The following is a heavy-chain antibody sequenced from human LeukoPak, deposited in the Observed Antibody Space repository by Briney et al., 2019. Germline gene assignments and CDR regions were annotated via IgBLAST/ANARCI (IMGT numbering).Heavy chain of an antibody. V-gene: IGHV4-34*01. CDR2: INHSGST. CDR3: ARHEGVVVIFTF. CDR1: GGSFSGYY. Sequence: SETLSLTCAVYGGSFSGYYWSWIRQPPGKGLEWIGEINHSGSTNCNPSLKSRVTISVDTSKNQFSLKLSSVTAADTAVYYCARHEGVVVIFTFWGQGTLVTVSS. J-gene: IGHJ4*02. D-gene: IGHD3-22*01.